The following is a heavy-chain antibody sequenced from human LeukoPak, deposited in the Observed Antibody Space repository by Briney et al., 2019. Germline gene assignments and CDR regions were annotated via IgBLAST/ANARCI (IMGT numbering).Heavy chain of an antibody. Sequence: GGSLRLSCAASGFTFSSYWMHWVRHAPGKGLVWVSRINTDGSSTSYADSVKGRFTISRDNAKNTLYLQMNSLRAEDTAVYYCARFLQWLPFDYWGQGTLVTVSS. J-gene: IGHJ4*02. CDR2: INTDGSST. CDR3: ARFLQWLPFDY. V-gene: IGHV3-74*01. CDR1: GFTFSSYW. D-gene: IGHD6-19*01.